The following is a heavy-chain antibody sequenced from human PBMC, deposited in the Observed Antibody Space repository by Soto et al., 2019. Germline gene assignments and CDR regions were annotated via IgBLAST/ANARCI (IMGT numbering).Heavy chain of an antibody. CDR3: AGYKYGYNY. J-gene: IGHJ4*02. CDR1: GYTFTSYY. Sequence: GASVKVSCKASGYTFTSYYIHWVRQAPGQGLEWMGIINPRDGSTSYAQRFQGRVTMTRDSSTSTVYMDLSSLESDDTAVYYCAGYKYGYNYWGQGTRVTVS. V-gene: IGHV1-46*01. CDR2: INPRDGST. D-gene: IGHD5-18*01.